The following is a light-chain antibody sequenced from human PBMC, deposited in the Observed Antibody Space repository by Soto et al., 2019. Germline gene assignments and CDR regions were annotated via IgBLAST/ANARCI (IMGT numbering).Light chain of an antibody. V-gene: IGKV3-20*01. Sequence: EIVLTQSPGTLSLSAEETATLSWRASQSVSSSYLAWYQQKPGQAPRLLIYGASSRATGIPDRFSGSGSGTDFTLTISRLEPEDFAVYYCQQYGSSPPTFGQGTKVDI. J-gene: IGKJ1*01. CDR3: QQYGSSPPT. CDR2: GAS. CDR1: QSVSSSY.